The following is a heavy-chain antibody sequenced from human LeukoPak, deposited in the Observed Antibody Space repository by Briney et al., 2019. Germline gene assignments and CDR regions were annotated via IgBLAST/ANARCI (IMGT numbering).Heavy chain of an antibody. Sequence: ASVKVSCKASGYTFTGYYMHWVRQAPGKGLEWMGGFDPEDGETIYAQKFQGRVTMTEDTSTDTAYMELSSLRSEDTAVYYCATEVLRFLEWFRRNKQNYYYYGMDVWGQGTTVTVSS. CDR1: GYTFTGYY. CDR3: ATEVLRFLEWFRRNKQNYYYYGMDV. V-gene: IGHV1-24*01. J-gene: IGHJ6*02. CDR2: FDPEDGET. D-gene: IGHD3-3*01.